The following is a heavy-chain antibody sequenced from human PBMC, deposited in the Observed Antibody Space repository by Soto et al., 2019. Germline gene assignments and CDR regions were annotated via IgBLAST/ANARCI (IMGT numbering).Heavy chain of an antibody. V-gene: IGHV1-18*01. CDR1: GYTFTSYG. D-gene: IGHD4-17*01. CDR2: ISAYNGNT. Sequence: QVQLVQSGAEVKKPGASVKVSCKASGYTFTSYGISWVRQAPGQGLEWMGWISAYNGNTNYAQKLQGKVTMTTDTPTRTAYMELRSLRSDDTAVYYCARVRFDYGDYYYYYYMDVWGKGTTVTVSS. J-gene: IGHJ6*03. CDR3: ARVRFDYGDYYYYYYMDV.